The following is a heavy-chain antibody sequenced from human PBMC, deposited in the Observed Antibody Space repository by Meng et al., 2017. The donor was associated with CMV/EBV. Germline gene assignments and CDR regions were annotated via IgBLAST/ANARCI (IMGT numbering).Heavy chain of an antibody. CDR2: ISSSGSTI. V-gene: IGHV3-48*03. D-gene: IGHD3-16*01. CDR1: GFTFSSYE. J-gene: IGHJ6*02. Sequence: GGFLRLSCAASGFTFSSYEMNWARQAPGKGLEWVSYISSSGSTIYYADSVKGRFTISRDNAKNSLYLQMNSLRAEDTAVYYCAREGWGWLPGSGMDVWGQGTTVTVSS. CDR3: AREGWGWLPGSGMDV.